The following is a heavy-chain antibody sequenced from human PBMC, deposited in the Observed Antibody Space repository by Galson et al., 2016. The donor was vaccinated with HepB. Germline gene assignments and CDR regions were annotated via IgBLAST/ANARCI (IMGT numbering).Heavy chain of an antibody. V-gene: IGHV1-18*01. J-gene: IGHJ4*02. CDR1: GYTFTSYG. CDR3: ARDRLSSGYIIIDY. D-gene: IGHD3-22*01. Sequence: SVKVSCKASGYTFTSYGLSWVRQAPGQGLEWMGWISAYNGNTNYAQKLQGRVTMTTDTSTTAASMELRSLRSDDTAVYYCARDRLSSGYIIIDYWGQGTLVTVSS. CDR2: ISAYNGNT.